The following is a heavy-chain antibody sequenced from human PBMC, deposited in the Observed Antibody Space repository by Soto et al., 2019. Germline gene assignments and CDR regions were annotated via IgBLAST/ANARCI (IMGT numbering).Heavy chain of an antibody. Sequence: SETLSLTCTVSGGSIISGGYYWSWIRQPPGKGLEWIGYVYYSGSTNYSPSLRSRVTISVGTSKNQFSLRLTSVTAADTAVYYCARAPMITDAFDIWGQGTMVT. D-gene: IGHD3-22*01. J-gene: IGHJ3*02. CDR2: VYYSGST. CDR3: ARAPMITDAFDI. V-gene: IGHV4-61*08. CDR1: GGSIISGGYY.